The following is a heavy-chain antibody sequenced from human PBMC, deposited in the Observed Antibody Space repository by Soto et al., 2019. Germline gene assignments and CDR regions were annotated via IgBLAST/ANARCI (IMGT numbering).Heavy chain of an antibody. CDR1: GFTFSSYA. D-gene: IGHD4-4*01. J-gene: IGHJ6*02. V-gene: IGHV3-23*01. CDR2: ISGSGGST. Sequence: GGSLRLSCAASGFTFSSYAMSWVRQAPGKGLEWVSAISGSGGSTYYADSVKGRFTISRDNSKNTLYLQMNSLRAEDTAAYYCAKDLSVTTFYYYGMDVWGQGTTVTVSS. CDR3: AKDLSVTTFYYYGMDV.